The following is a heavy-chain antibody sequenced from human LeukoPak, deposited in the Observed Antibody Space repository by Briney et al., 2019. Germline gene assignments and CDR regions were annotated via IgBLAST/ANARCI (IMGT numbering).Heavy chain of an antibody. J-gene: IGHJ4*02. Sequence: GGSLRLSCAASGFTFSSYGMHWVRQAPGKGLEWVSGISWNSGSIGYADSVKGRFTISRDNAKNSLYLQMNSLRAEDTALYYCAKDIAAAGTLPLDYWGQGTLVTVSS. CDR2: ISWNSGSI. D-gene: IGHD6-13*01. CDR3: AKDIAAAGTLPLDY. V-gene: IGHV3-9*01. CDR1: GFTFSSYG.